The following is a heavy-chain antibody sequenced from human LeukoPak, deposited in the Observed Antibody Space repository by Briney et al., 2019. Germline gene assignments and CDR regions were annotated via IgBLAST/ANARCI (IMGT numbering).Heavy chain of an antibody. Sequence: SETLSLTCAVYGGSFSGYYWSWIRQPPGKGLEWIGEINHSGSTNYNTSLKSRVTISVDTSKDQFSLKLSSVTAADTAVYYCARFLSDILTVRCYMDVWGKGTTVTVSS. J-gene: IGHJ6*03. D-gene: IGHD3-9*01. V-gene: IGHV4-34*01. CDR2: INHSGST. CDR1: GGSFSGYY. CDR3: ARFLSDILTVRCYMDV.